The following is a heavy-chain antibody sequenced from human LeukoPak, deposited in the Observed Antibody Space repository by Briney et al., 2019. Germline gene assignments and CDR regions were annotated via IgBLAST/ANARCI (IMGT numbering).Heavy chain of an antibody. D-gene: IGHD1-1*01. CDR2: IYYSGST. J-gene: IGHJ6*03. Sequence: SETLSLTCAVYGGSFNGYYWGWIRQPPGKGLEWIGSIYYSGSTYYNPSLKSRVTISVDTSKNQFSLKLSSVTAADTAVYYCGNLAYYYYMDVWGKGTTVTVSS. V-gene: IGHV4-39*01. CDR1: GGSFNGYY. CDR3: GNLAYYYYMDV.